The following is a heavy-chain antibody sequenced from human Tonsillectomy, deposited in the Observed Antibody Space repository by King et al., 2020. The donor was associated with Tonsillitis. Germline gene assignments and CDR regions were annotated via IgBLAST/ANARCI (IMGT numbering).Heavy chain of an antibody. V-gene: IGHV1-46*01. J-gene: IGHJ2*01. CDR1: GYSFTNYY. D-gene: IGHD2/OR15-2a*01. Sequence: VQLVQSGAEVKEPGASLKVSCKASGYSFTNYYMHWVRQAPGQRLEWMGLINPSGTGTGYAQNFQGRITMTRDTSTGTDYMELSSLRSDDTAVYYCAREGGSFRHFDLWGRGTLVTVS. CDR3: AREGGSFRHFDL. CDR2: INPSGTGT.